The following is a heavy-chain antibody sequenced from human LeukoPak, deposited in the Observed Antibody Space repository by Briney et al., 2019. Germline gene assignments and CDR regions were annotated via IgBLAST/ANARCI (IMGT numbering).Heavy chain of an antibody. J-gene: IGHJ6*02. CDR2: INHSGST. V-gene: IGHV4-34*01. D-gene: IGHD4-11*01. Sequence: SETLSLTCTVSGGSISSYYWSWIRQPPGKGLEWIGEINHSGSTNYNPSLKSRVTISVDTSKNQFSLKLSSVTAADTAVYYCARGFPPLGVTTWMSYYYYYGMDVWGQGTTVTVSS. CDR1: GGSISSYY. CDR3: ARGFPPLGVTTWMSYYYYYGMDV.